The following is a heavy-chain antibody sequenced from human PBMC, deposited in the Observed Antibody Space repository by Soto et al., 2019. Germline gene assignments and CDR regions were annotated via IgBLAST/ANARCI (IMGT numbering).Heavy chain of an antibody. V-gene: IGHV4-34*01. D-gene: IGHD1-7*01. CDR3: AREGLITGTTYYYYGMEV. CDR2: INHSGST. CDR1: GGSFTGSF. J-gene: IGHJ6*02. Sequence: SETLSLTCAVYGGSFTGSFWSWIRQPPGKGLEWIGEINHSGSTNYNPSLKSRVTISVGTSENQFSLKLSSVTAADTAVYYCAREGLITGTTYYYYGMEVWGQGTTVTVSS.